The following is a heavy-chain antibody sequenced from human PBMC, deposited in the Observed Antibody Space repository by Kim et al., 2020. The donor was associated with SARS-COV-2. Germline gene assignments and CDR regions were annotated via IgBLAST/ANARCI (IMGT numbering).Heavy chain of an antibody. J-gene: IGHJ4*02. D-gene: IGHD2-15*01. CDR3: AKRSGYCSGGSCYFDY. Sequence: SVKGRFTIASDNSKNTLYLQMNSLGAEDTAVYYCAKRSGYCSGGSCYFDYWGQGTLVTFSS. V-gene: IGHV3-23*01.